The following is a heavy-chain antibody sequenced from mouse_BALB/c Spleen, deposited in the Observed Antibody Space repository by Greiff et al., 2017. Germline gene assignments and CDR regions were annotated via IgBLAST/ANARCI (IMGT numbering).Heavy chain of an antibody. J-gene: IGHJ4*01. CDR2: INPSSGYT. CDR1: GYTFTSYT. Sequence: VQLQESGAELARPGASVKMSCKASGYTFTSYTMHWVKQRPGQGLEWIGYINPSSGYTNYNQKFKDKATLTADKSSSTAYMQLSSLTSEDSAVYYCAGHYYGSYAMDYWGQGTSVTVSS. V-gene: IGHV1-4*01. CDR3: AGHYYGSYAMDY. D-gene: IGHD1-2*01.